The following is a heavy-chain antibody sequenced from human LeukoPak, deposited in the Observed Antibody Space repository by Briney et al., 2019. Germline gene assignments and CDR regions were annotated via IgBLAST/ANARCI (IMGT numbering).Heavy chain of an antibody. CDR1: GGSISSSSYY. CDR3: ARGTYDFWSNNWFDP. V-gene: IGHV4-61*01. D-gene: IGHD3-3*01. CDR2: IYYSGST. Sequence: SETLSLICTVSGGSISSSSYYWSWIRQPPGKGLEWIGYIYYSGSTNYNPSLKSRVTISVDTSKNQFSLKLSSVTAADTAVYYCARGTYDFWSNNWFDPWGQGTLVTVSS. J-gene: IGHJ5*02.